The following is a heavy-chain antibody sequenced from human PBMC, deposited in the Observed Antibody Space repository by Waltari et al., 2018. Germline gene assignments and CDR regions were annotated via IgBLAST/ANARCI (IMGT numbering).Heavy chain of an antibody. Sequence: EVQLVESGGGLVQPGGSLRLSCAASGFTFSSYSMNWVRQAPGKGLEWVSYISSSSSTIYYADSVKGRFTSSRDNAKNSLYLQMNSLRAEDTAVYYCARGDFWSGYYYCDYWGQGTLVTVSS. J-gene: IGHJ4*02. CDR2: ISSSSSTI. CDR1: GFTFSSYS. D-gene: IGHD3-3*01. CDR3: ARGDFWSGYYYCDY. V-gene: IGHV3-48*04.